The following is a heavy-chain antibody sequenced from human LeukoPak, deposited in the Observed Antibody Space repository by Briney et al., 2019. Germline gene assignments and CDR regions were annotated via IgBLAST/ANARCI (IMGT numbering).Heavy chain of an antibody. V-gene: IGHV1-18*01. CDR3: ARVGPYCGGDCYPAVGYYYYYMDV. J-gene: IGHJ6*03. D-gene: IGHD2-21*02. CDR1: RYTLTSYG. Sequence: ASVKVSCKASRYTLTSYGITWVRQAPGQGIEWMGWISAYNGNTTYAQKLKGRLTMTTDTSTSTAYMELRSLRSDDTAGYYCARVGPYCGGDCYPAVGYYYYYMDVWGKGTTVTVSS. CDR2: ISAYNGNT.